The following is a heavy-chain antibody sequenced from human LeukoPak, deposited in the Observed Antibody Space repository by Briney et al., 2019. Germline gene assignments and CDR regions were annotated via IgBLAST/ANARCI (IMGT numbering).Heavy chain of an antibody. V-gene: IGHV1-69*13. CDR1: GGTFSSYA. J-gene: IGHJ4*02. Sequence: SEKVSCKASGGTFSSYAISWVRQAPGQGLEWMGGIIPIFGTANYAQKFQGRVTITADESTSSAYMELSSLRSEDTAVYYCARGRWIQLWKPSYYFDYWGQGTLVTVSS. D-gene: IGHD5-18*01. CDR3: ARGRWIQLWKPSYYFDY. CDR2: IIPIFGTA.